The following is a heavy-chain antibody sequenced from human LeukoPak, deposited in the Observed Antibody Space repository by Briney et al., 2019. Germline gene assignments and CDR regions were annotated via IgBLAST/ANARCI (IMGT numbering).Heavy chain of an antibody. V-gene: IGHV4-59*01. D-gene: IGHD1-26*01. CDR3: AREPGAADAFDI. Sequence: SETLSLTCTVSGGSISSYYWSWIRQPPGKGLEWIGYIYYSGSTNYNSSLKSRVTISVDTSKNQFSLKLSSVTAADTGVYYCAREPGAADAFDIWGQGTMVTVSS. J-gene: IGHJ3*02. CDR1: GGSISSYY. CDR2: IYYSGST.